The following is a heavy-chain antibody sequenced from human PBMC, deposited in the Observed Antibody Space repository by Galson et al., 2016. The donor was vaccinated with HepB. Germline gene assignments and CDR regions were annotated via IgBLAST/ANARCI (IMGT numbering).Heavy chain of an antibody. CDR1: GFIFNDYA. D-gene: IGHD1-26*01. V-gene: IGHV3-9*01. Sequence: SLRLSCAVSGFIFNDYAMHWVRQAPGKGLEWVSGITWDSRAVDYADSVKGRFTISRENAKNSMYLQMNSLRTEDTAVYYCAKDMISSGAYYGFGSWGQGTQVTGAS. J-gene: IGHJ4*02. CDR2: ITWDSRAV. CDR3: AKDMISSGAYYGFGS.